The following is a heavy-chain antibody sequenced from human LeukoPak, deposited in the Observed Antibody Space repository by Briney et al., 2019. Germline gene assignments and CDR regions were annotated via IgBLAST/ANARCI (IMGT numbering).Heavy chain of an antibody. V-gene: IGHV3-23*01. CDR2: ISGSGGST. CDR3: AKTPYGYSSGWYGGVWFDP. J-gene: IGHJ5*02. D-gene: IGHD6-19*01. CDR1: GFTFSSYA. Sequence: PGGSLRLSCAASGFTFSSYAMSWVRQAPGKGLECVSAISGSGGSTYYADSVKGRFTISRDNSKNTLYLQMNSLRAEDTAVYYCAKTPYGYSSGWYGGVWFDPWGQGTLVTVSS.